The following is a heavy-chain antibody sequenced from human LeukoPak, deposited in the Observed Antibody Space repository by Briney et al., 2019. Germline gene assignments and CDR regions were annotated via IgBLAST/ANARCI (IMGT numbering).Heavy chain of an antibody. CDR3: ARCSTYYSYAMDV. CDR1: GGSISSSNW. D-gene: IGHD3-10*02. CDR2: IYHSWST. V-gene: IGHV4-4*02. Sequence: SETLSLTCAVSGGSISSSNWWRWVRQPPGKGLEWIGEIYHSWSTNYNPSLKSRVTISVDKSKNQFSLKLSSVTAADTAVYYCARCSTYYSYAMDVWGQGTTVTVSS. J-gene: IGHJ6*02.